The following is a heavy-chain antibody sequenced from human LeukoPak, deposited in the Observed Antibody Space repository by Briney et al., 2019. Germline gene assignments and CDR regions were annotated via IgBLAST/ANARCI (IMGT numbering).Heavy chain of an antibody. D-gene: IGHD2-15*01. CDR2: ISYDGSNK. Sequence: SGRSLRLSCAASGFTFSSYAMHWVRQAPGKGLEWVAVISYDGSNKYYADSMKGRFTISRDNSKNTLYLQMNSLRAEDTAVYYCAREIVVVVAEHFDYWGQGTLVTVSS. CDR1: GFTFSSYA. V-gene: IGHV3-30*04. J-gene: IGHJ4*02. CDR3: AREIVVVVAEHFDY.